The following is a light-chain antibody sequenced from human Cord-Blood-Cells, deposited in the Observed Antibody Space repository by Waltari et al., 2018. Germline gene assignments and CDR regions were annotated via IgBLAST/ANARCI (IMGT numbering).Light chain of an antibody. CDR1: QSLLHSDGKTY. CDR2: EVS. CDR3: MQSIQLPLT. J-gene: IGKJ4*01. V-gene: IGKV2D-29*02. Sequence: DIVMTQTPLSLSVAPGQPASIPCKSSQSLLHSDGKTYLYWYLQKPGQSPQLLIYEVSNRVSGVPDRFSGSGSGTDFTLKISRVEAEDVGVYYCMQSIQLPLTFGGGTKVEIK.